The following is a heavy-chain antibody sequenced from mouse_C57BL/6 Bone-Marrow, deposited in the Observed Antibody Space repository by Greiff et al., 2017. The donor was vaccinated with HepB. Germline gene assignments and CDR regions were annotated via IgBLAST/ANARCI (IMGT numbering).Heavy chain of an antibody. V-gene: IGHV3-8*01. CDR1: GYSITSDY. CDR2: ISYSGST. Sequence: EVQLVESGPGLAKPSQTLSLTCSVPGYSITSDYWNWIRKFPGNKLEYMGYISYSGSTYYNPSLNSRIAITRDTSKNQYYLQLKSVTTEDTATYYCARSRPGPMVMGYWGQGTTLTVSS. J-gene: IGHJ2*01. CDR3: ARSRPGPMVMGY. D-gene: IGHD2-2*01.